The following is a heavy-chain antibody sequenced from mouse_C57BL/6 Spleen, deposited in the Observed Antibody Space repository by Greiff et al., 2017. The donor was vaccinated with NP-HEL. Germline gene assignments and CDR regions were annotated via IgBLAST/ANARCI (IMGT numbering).Heavy chain of an antibody. CDR3: ARPSTDPYAMDY. CDR2: IWSDGST. V-gene: IGHV2-6*03. J-gene: IGHJ4*01. D-gene: IGHD4-1*02. Sequence: VKLVESGPGLVAPSQSLSITCTVSGFSLTSYGVHWVRQPPGKGLEWLVVIWSDGSTTYNSALKSRLSISKDNSKSQVFLKMNSLQTDDTAMYCCARPSTDPYAMDYWGQGTSVTVSS. CDR1: GFSLTSYG.